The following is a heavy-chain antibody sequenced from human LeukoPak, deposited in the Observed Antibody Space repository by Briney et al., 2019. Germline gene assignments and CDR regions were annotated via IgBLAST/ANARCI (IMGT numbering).Heavy chain of an antibody. CDR1: GFTFSSYA. D-gene: IGHD6-13*01. V-gene: IGHV3-23*01. CDR2: ISGSGGST. J-gene: IGHJ4*02. Sequence: AGGSLRLSCAASGFTFSSYAMSWVRQAPGKGLEWVSAISGSGGSTYYTDSVKGRFTISRDNSKNTLYLQMNSLRAEDTAVYYCAKAPTQTQQSVQRWGQGTLVTVSS. CDR3: AKAPTQTQQSVQR.